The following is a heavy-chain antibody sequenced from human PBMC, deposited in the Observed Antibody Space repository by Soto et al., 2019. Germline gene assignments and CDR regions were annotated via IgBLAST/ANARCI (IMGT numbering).Heavy chain of an antibody. D-gene: IGHD3-3*01. CDR3: ARVLVLRFLECIPPLGY. J-gene: IGHJ4*02. CDR1: GFTFSSYS. Sequence: DVQLVESGGGLAKPGGSLRLSCAASGFTFSSYSLNWVRQAPGEGLEWVSSISSSSSDIYYADSVKGRFTISRDNAKNSLYPQMNSLRSGDTTVNYWARVLVLRFLECIPPLGYWGQGTLVTVSS. CDR2: ISSSSSDI. V-gene: IGHV3-21*01.